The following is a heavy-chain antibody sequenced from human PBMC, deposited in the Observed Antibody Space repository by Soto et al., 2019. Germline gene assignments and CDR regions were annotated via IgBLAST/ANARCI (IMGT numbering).Heavy chain of an antibody. V-gene: IGHV1-3*01. J-gene: IGHJ5*02. CDR3: ARPGGQWLVLDWFDP. D-gene: IGHD6-19*01. CDR1: GYTFTSYA. Sequence: QVQLVQSGAEVKKPGASVKVSCKASGYTFTSYAMHWVRQAPGQRLEWMGWINAGNGNTKYSQKFQGRVTITRDTSASTAYMELSSLRSEDTGVYYCARPGGQWLVLDWFDPWGQGTLVTVSS. CDR2: INAGNGNT.